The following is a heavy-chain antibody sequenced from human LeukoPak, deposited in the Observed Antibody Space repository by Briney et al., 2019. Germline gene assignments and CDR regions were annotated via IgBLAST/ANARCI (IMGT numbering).Heavy chain of an antibody. CDR3: AKGAQYDFWSGYTLEYFDV. Sequence: PGGSLRLSCAASGFTFSSYAMNWVRQAPGKGLEWVSFISGSGSGTHYADSVKGRFTISRDNSNNTLYLQINSLRADDTAAYYCAKGAQYDFWSGYTLEYFDVWGKGTLVTVSS. CDR1: GFTFSSYA. V-gene: IGHV3-23*01. CDR2: ISGSGSGT. J-gene: IGHJ4*02. D-gene: IGHD3-3*01.